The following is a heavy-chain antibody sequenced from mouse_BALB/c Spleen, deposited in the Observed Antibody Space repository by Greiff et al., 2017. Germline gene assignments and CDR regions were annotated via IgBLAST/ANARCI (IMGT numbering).Heavy chain of an antibody. CDR3: AREGATVVATRYFDV. J-gene: IGHJ1*01. D-gene: IGHD1-1*01. CDR1: GFTFSSFG. Sequence: EVHLVESGGGLVQPGGSRKLSCAASGFTFSSFGMHWVRQAPEKGLEWVAYISSGSSTIYYADTVKGRFTISRDNPKNTLFLQMTSLRSEDTAMYYCAREGATVVATRYFDVWGAGTTVTVSS. V-gene: IGHV5-17*02. CDR2: ISSGSSTI.